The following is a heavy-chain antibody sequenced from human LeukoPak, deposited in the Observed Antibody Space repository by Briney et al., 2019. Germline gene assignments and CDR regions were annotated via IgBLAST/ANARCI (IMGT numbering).Heavy chain of an antibody. CDR1: GFTVSSNY. CDR3: ARILSEQGY. V-gene: IGHV3-53*01. D-gene: IGHD3-9*01. Sequence: GGSLRLSCAASGFTVSSNYMSWVRQAPGKGLEWVSVISSSGTNTFYADSVKGRFTISRDNAKNSLYLQMNSLRAEDTAVYYCARILSEQGYWGQGTLVTVSS. CDR2: ISSSGTNT. J-gene: IGHJ4*02.